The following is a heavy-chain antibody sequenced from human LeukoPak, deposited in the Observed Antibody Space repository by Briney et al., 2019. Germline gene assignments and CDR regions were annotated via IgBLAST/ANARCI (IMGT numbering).Heavy chain of an antibody. CDR2: IIPILGIA. Sequence: GASVKVSCKASGGTFSSYAISWVRQAPGQGLEWMGRIIPILGIANYAQKFQGRVTITADKSTSTAYMELSSLRAEDTAVYYCASPYGSDSYFQNWFDPWGQGTLVTVSS. D-gene: IGHD3-10*01. CDR1: GGTFSSYA. V-gene: IGHV1-69*04. CDR3: ASPYGSDSYFQNWFDP. J-gene: IGHJ5*02.